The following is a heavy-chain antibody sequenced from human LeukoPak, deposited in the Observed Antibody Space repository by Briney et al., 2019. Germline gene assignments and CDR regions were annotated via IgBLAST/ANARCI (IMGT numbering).Heavy chain of an antibody. J-gene: IGHJ4*02. CDR1: GYTFTAYY. CDR3: ARDLDKSNWLNDS. V-gene: IGHV1-2*06. D-gene: IGHD3-9*01. CDR2: INPNSGDT. Sequence: GASVKVSCKASGYTFTAYYMHWVRQAPGQGLEWVGRINPNSGDTNYVHKFQGRVTMTRDTSISTAYMELSSLRSDDTAVYYCARDLDKSNWLNDSWGQGTLVTVSS.